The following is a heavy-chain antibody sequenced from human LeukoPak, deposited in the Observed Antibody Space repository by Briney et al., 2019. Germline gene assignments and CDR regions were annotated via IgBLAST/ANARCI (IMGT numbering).Heavy chain of an antibody. Sequence: PSETLSLTCTVSGGSISSSSYYWGWIRQPPGKGLEWIGSIYYSGSTYYNPSLKSRVTISVDTSKNQFSLKLSSVTAADTAVYYCARHEVEEWELTNNAFDIWGQGTMVTVSS. J-gene: IGHJ3*02. CDR3: ARHEVEEWELTNNAFDI. V-gene: IGHV4-39*01. CDR2: IYYSGST. CDR1: GGSISSSSYY. D-gene: IGHD1-26*01.